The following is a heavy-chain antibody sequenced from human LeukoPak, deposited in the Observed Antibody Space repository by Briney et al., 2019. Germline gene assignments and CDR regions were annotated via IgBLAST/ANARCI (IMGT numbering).Heavy chain of an antibody. CDR3: ARYYHYDILTGYLSWFDP. CDR2: IYSGGST. CDR1: GFTVSSNY. Sequence: GGSLRLSCAASGFTVSSNYMSWVRQAPGKGLEWVSVIYSGGSTYYADSVKGRFTISRDNSKNTLYLQMNSLRAEDTAVYYCARYYHYDILTGYLSWFDPWGQGTLVTVSS. J-gene: IGHJ5*02. D-gene: IGHD3-9*01. V-gene: IGHV3-66*01.